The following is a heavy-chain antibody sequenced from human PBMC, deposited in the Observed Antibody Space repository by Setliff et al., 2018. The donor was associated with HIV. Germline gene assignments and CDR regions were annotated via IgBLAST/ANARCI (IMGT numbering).Heavy chain of an antibody. CDR1: GDSSSNDY. Sequence: PSETLSLTCTVSGDSSSNDYWTWVRQPPGKGLEWIGNIHTSGTTKYNPSLNSRVTISVDMSKSQSSLRLSSVTAADTAMYYCAREYYRSGGYYSGWKYYYMDVWGKGTTVTVS. CDR2: IHTSGTT. D-gene: IGHD2-15*01. J-gene: IGHJ6*03. V-gene: IGHV4-4*08. CDR3: AREYYRSGGYYSGWKYYYMDV.